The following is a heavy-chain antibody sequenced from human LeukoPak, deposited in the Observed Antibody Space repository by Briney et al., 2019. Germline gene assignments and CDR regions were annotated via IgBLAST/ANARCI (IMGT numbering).Heavy chain of an antibody. CDR2: IFYSGST. CDR3: AKSNGYGLVDI. CDR1: CGSFSGYY. V-gene: IGHV4-34*12. J-gene: IGHJ3*02. D-gene: IGHD3-10*01. Sequence: PSETLSFTCAVYCGSFSGYYWGWIRQPPGKGLEWIGNIFYSGSTNYSPSLKSRVTISLDTSRNQFSLKLNSVTAADTAVYYCAKSNGYGLVDIWGQGTMVTVSS.